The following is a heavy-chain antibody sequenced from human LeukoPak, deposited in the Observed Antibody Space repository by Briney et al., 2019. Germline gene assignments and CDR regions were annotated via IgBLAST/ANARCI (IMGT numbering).Heavy chain of an antibody. V-gene: IGHV1-18*01. D-gene: IGHD5-12*01. Sequence: ASVKVSCKPFEYMFTSYVTSWVRQAPGQRLEWMGWISAYDDNTNYAHKLQGRVIKTTVTAASTSYIELSRLRSDDTAVYYCARGQWLRYPKNDYWGQGTLVSVSS. CDR3: ARGQWLRYPKNDY. CDR1: EYMFTSYV. J-gene: IGHJ4*02. CDR2: ISAYDDNT.